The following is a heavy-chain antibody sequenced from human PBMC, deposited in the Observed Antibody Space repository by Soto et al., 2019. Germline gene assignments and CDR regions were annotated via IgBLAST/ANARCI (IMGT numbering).Heavy chain of an antibody. CDR2: IYPGDSDV. CDR3: ARRAYNYSDDLQDYFDP. CDR1: VYNFGSYW. Sequence: PGESLKISCKGSVYNFGSYWIVWVRQMPGKGLEWMGIIYPGDSDVRNSPSFQGQVTFSADKSISTAYLQWSSLKASDTAMYYCARRAYNYSDDLQDYFDPWGQGTLVTVSS. J-gene: IGHJ5*02. V-gene: IGHV5-51*01. D-gene: IGHD5-18*01.